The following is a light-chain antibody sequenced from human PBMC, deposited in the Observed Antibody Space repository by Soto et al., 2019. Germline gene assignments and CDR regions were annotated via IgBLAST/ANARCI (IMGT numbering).Light chain of an antibody. CDR3: AAWDVSLNGHYA. V-gene: IGLV1-44*01. J-gene: IGLJ1*01. CDR1: NSNIGRNS. CDR2: NDN. Sequence: QSVLTQPPSASATPGQRVTISCSGGNSNIGRNSVNWYQQLPGTAPKLLMYNDNQWPSGVPDRFSGSRSGTSASLAISGLQSEDEADYFCAAWDVSLNGHYAFGTGTKLTVL.